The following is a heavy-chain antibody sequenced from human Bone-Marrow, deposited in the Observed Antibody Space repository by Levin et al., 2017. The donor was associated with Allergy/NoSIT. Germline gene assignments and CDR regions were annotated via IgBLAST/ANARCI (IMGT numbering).Heavy chain of an antibody. CDR3: AREPQNIVLVPAANYGMDV. D-gene: IGHD2-2*01. J-gene: IGHJ6*02. CDR2: IWYDGSNK. V-gene: IGHV3-33*01. CDR1: GFTFSSYG. Sequence: LSLTCAASGFTFSSYGMHWVRQAPGKGLEWVAVIWYDGSNKYYADSVKGRFTISRDNSKNTLYLQMNSLRAEDTAVYYCAREPQNIVLVPAANYGMDVWGQGTTVTVSS.